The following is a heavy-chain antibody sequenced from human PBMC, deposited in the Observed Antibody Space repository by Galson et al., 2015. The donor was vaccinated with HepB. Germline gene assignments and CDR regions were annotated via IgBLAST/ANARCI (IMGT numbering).Heavy chain of an antibody. CDR3: ANWAVDTAMATGFDAFDI. Sequence: SLRLSCAASGFTFSSYSMHWVRQAPGKGLEWVAFIRYDGSNKYYADSVKGRFTISRDNSKNTLYLQMNSLRAEDTAVYYCANWAVDTAMATGFDAFDIWGQGTMVTVSS. CDR1: GFTFSSYS. V-gene: IGHV3-30*02. CDR2: IRYDGSNK. J-gene: IGHJ3*02. D-gene: IGHD5-18*01.